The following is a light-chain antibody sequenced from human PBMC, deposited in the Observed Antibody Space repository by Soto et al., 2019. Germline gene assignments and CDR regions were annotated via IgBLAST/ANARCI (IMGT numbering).Light chain of an antibody. Sequence: DILLTQAPATLYVSPGERATLSRRASQSVSSNLAWYQQKPGQAPRLLVYGASTRATGIPARVSGSGSGTEFTLTISSLQSEEFAVYYGQQYNNWPWTFAQGTKLDI. V-gene: IGKV3-15*01. CDR1: QSVSSN. CDR3: QQYNNWPWT. CDR2: GAS. J-gene: IGKJ1*01.